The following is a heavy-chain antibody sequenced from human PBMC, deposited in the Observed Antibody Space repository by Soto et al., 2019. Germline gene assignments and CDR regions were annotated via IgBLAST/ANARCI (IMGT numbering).Heavy chain of an antibody. V-gene: IGHV3-33*01. Sequence: QVQLVESGGGVVQPGRSLRLSCAASGFTFSSYGMHWVRQAPGKGLEWVAVIWYDGSNKYYADSVKGRFTISRDNSKHTLYLQMNSLRAEDTAVYYCARGSVRMDVWGQGTTVTVSS. CDR3: ARGSVRMDV. CDR1: GFTFSSYG. CDR2: IWYDGSNK. D-gene: IGHD3-10*01. J-gene: IGHJ6*02.